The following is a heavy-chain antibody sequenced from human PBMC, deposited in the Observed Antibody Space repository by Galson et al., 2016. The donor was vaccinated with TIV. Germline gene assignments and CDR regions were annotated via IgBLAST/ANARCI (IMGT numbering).Heavy chain of an antibody. CDR2: IYGDDRT. D-gene: IGHD3-10*01. V-gene: IGHV3-53*01. CDR3: SSDDEGGHYYTSGSFHL. Sequence: SLRLSCAASGFSVNDKYINWVRQAPGKGLEWVSVIYGDDRTYYADSVKGRFTISRDKTKNTLYLQMNRLRDEDTAVYFCSSDDEGGHYYTSGSFHLWGRGTLFTVSS. CDR1: GFSVNDKY. J-gene: IGHJ2*01.